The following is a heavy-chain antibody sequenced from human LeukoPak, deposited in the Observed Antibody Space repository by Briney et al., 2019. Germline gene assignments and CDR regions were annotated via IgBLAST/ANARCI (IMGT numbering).Heavy chain of an antibody. J-gene: IGHJ4*02. CDR2: IYTDGRT. V-gene: IGHV3-53*01. CDR3: ARGTPTVSAGHY. D-gene: IGHD2-15*01. CDR1: GFTVSSGY. Sequence: PGGSLRLSCAASGFTVSSGYMSWVRQAPGKGLEWVSVIYTDGRTFFADFVKGRFTISRDTSKNMLYLQMNSLRVEDTAVYYCARGTPTVSAGHYWGQGTLVTVSS.